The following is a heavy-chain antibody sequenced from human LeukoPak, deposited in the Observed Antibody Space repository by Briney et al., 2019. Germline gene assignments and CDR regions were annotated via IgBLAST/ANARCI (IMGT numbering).Heavy chain of an antibody. CDR1: GGTFSSYA. D-gene: IGHD1-26*01. Sequence: ASVKVSCKASGGTFSSYAISWVRQAPGQGLEWMGGIIPIFGTANYAQKFQGRVTITTDESTSTAYMELSSLRSEDTAVYYCARGYSGSYYGFWFDPWGXXXLVTVS. V-gene: IGHV1-69*05. CDR3: ARGYSGSYYGFWFDP. J-gene: IGHJ5*02. CDR2: IIPIFGTA.